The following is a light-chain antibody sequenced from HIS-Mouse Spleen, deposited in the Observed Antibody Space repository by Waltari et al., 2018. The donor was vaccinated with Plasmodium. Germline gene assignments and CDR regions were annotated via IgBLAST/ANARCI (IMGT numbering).Light chain of an antibody. CDR3: YSTDSSGNHRV. V-gene: IGLV3-10*01. CDR2: EDS. Sequence: SYELTQPPSVSVSPGQTARLPCSGDALPTKYAYWYQQKSGQAPVLVIYEDSKRPSGLPERFSGSSSGTMATLTISGAQVEDEADYYCYSTDSSGNHRVFGGGTKLTVL. CDR1: ALPTKY. J-gene: IGLJ3*02.